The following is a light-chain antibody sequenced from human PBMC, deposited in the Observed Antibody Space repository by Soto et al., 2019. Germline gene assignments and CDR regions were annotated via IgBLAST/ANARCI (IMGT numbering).Light chain of an antibody. J-gene: IGKJ1*01. CDR3: QQYNNWPL. Sequence: EIVLTQSPGTLSLSPGERATLSCRASQTVSSSSLAWYQQKRGQAPRLLIHDASSRATGIPDRFSGSGSGTEFTLTISSLQSEDFAVYYCQQYNNWPLFGQGTKVDIK. CDR1: QTVSSSS. V-gene: IGKV3D-20*02. CDR2: DAS.